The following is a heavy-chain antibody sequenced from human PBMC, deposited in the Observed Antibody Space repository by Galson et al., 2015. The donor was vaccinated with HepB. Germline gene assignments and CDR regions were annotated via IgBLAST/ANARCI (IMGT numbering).Heavy chain of an antibody. CDR3: ARWTSGGEYYDYVWGIDRYTRDAFDI. V-gene: IGHV5-51*01. Sequence: QSGAEVKKPGESLKISCKGSGYSFTSYWIGWVRQMPGKGLEWMGIIYPGDSDTRYSPSFQGQVTISADKSISTAYLQWSSLKASDTAMYYCARWTSGGEYYDYVWGIDRYTRDAFDIWGQGTMVTVSS. J-gene: IGHJ3*02. CDR2: IYPGDSDT. D-gene: IGHD3-16*02. CDR1: GYSFTSYW.